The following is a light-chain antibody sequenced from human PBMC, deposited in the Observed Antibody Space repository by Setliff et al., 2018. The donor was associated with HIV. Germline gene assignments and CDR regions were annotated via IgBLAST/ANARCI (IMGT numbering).Light chain of an antibody. V-gene: IGKV1D-13*01. J-gene: IGKJ1*01. Sequence: ATQLTQSPSSLSASIGDRVTITCRASQDIRRALAWYQQKPGKPPNLLIYDASTLEGGVPSRFSGSGSGTDFTLTISSLQPDDLSTYYCQQFDDYPQFGQGTKV. CDR3: QQFDDYPQ. CDR2: DAS. CDR1: QDIRRA.